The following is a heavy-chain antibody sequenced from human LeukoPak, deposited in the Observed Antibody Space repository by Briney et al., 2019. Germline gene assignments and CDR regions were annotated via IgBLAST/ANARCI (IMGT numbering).Heavy chain of an antibody. J-gene: IGHJ4*02. CDR2: ISWNSGSI. Sequence: GGSLGLSCAASGFTFDDYAMHWVRQAPGKGLEWVSGISWNSGSIGYADSVKGRFTISRDNSKNTLYLQMNSLRAEDTAVYYCAKSMASWLSSGSNFDYWGQGTLVTVSS. CDR3: AKSMASWLSSGSNFDY. V-gene: IGHV3-9*01. D-gene: IGHD3-22*01. CDR1: GFTFDDYA.